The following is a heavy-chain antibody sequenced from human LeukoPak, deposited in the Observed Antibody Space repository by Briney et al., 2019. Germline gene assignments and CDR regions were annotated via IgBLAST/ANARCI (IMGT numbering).Heavy chain of an antibody. J-gene: IGHJ4*02. D-gene: IGHD3-3*01. CDR3: AKGDFFDGYFDY. CDR1: GFTFSSYA. Sequence: GGSLRLSCAASGFTFSSYAMSWVRQAPGKGLEWVSAISGSGGSTYYADSVKGRFTISRDNSKNTLYLQMNSLRAENTAVYYCAKGDFFDGYFDYWGQGTLVTVSS. CDR2: ISGSGGST. V-gene: IGHV3-23*01.